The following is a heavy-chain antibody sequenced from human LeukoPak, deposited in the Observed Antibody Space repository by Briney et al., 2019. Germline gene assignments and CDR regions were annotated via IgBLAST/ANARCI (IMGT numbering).Heavy chain of an antibody. J-gene: IGHJ4*02. Sequence: PSETLSLTCTVSGGSISSYYWSWIRQPPGKGLEWIGYIYYSGSTNYNPSLKSRVTISVDTSKNQFSLKLSSVTAADTAVYYCARSRSLRWYQYYFDYWGQGTLVTVSS. CDR2: IYYSGST. V-gene: IGHV4-59*01. CDR3: ARSRSLRWYQYYFDY. CDR1: GGSISSYY. D-gene: IGHD4-23*01.